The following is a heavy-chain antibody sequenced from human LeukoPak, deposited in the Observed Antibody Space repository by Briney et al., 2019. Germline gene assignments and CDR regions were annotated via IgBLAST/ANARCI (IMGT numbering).Heavy chain of an antibody. CDR2: IYTSGST. CDR1: GGSISSYY. CDR3: ARGGAVAGGIDY. V-gene: IGHV4-4*07. D-gene: IGHD6-19*01. J-gene: IGHJ4*02. Sequence: ASETLSLTCTVSGGSISSYYWSWIRQPAGKGLKWIGRIYTSGSTNYNPSLKSRVTISVDKSKNQFSLKLSSVTAADTAVYYCARGGAVAGGIDYWGQGTLVTVSS.